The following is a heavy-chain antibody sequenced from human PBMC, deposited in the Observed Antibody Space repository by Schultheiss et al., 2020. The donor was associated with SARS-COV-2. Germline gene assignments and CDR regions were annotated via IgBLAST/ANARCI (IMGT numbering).Heavy chain of an antibody. Sequence: GESLKISCAASEFAFSSYGMQWVRQAPGKGLEWVAFISYDGSDKYYADSVKGRFAISRDNSKNTLYLQLNSLRDEDTAMYYCVTDRRGYQVADYWGQGTLVTVSS. D-gene: IGHD5-12*01. CDR1: EFAFSSYG. CDR2: ISYDGSDK. CDR3: VTDRRGYQVADY. J-gene: IGHJ4*02. V-gene: IGHV3-30*02.